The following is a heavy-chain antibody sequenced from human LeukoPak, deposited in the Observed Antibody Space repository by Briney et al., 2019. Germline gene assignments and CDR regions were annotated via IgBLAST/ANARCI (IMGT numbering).Heavy chain of an antibody. V-gene: IGHV3-48*03. CDR1: GFTFSSYE. CDR3: AELGITMIGGV. D-gene: IGHD3-10*02. Sequence: RSGGSLRLSCAASGFTFSSYEMNWVRQAPGKGLEWVSYISSSGSTVCYADSVKGRFTISRDNAKNSLYLQMNSLRAEDTAVYYCAELGITMIGGVWGKGTTVTISS. CDR2: ISSSGSTV. J-gene: IGHJ6*04.